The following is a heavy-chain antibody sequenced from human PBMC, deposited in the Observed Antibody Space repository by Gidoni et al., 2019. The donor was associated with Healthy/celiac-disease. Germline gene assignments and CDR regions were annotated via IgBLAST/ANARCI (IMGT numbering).Heavy chain of an antibody. CDR1: GFTFSSYA. CDR3: ARDYRGDYYDSSGYFEYFQH. J-gene: IGHJ1*01. V-gene: IGHV3-30-3*01. Sequence: QVQLVESGGGVVQPGRSLRLSCAASGFTFSSYAMHWVRQAPGKGLEWVAVISYDGSNKYYADSVKGRFTISRDNSKNTLYLQMNSLRAEDTAVYYCARDYRGDYYDSSGYFEYFQHWGQGTLVTVSS. CDR2: ISYDGSNK. D-gene: IGHD3-22*01.